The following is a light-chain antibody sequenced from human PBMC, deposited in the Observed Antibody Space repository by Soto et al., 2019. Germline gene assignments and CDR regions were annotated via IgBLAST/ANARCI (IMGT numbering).Light chain of an antibody. Sequence: EMVMTQSPATLSVSPGERATLSCRASQTLSRNLAWYQQQPGQAPRLLIFYASTRATGIPARFSGSGSGTDFTLTISSLQSEDFAVYYCQQYDKWPHPFGQGTKLEIK. CDR1: QTLSRN. CDR2: YAS. J-gene: IGKJ2*01. CDR3: QQYDKWPHP. V-gene: IGKV3-15*01.